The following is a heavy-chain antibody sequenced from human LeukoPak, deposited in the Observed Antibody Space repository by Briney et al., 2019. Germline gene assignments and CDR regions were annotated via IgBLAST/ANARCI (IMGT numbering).Heavy chain of an antibody. CDR3: ARSGLGGSNWFDP. D-gene: IGHD3-3*01. CDR1: GFTFSDYC. V-gene: IGHV3-11*01. Sequence: GGSLRLSCAASGFTFSDYCMSWIRQAPGKGLEWVSYISSSGSTIYYADSVKGRFTISRDNAKNSLYLQMNSLRAEDTAMYYCARSGLGGSNWFDPWGQGTLVTVSS. J-gene: IGHJ5*02. CDR2: ISSSGSTI.